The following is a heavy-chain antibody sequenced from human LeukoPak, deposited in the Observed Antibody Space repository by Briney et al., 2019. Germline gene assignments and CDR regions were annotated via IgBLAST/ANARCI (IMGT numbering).Heavy chain of an antibody. V-gene: IGHV1-69*05. CDR1: GGTFISYA. J-gene: IGHJ4*02. CDR3: ARDTSDTAMGH. Sequence: SVKVSCKASGGTFISYAISWVRQAPGQGLEWMGRIIPIFGTANYAQKFQGRVTITTDESTSTAYMELSSLRSEDTAVYYCARDTSDTAMGHWGQGTLVTSPQ. CDR2: IIPIFGTA. D-gene: IGHD5-18*01.